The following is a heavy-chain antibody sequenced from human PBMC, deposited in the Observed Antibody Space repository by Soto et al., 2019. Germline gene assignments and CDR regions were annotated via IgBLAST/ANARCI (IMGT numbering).Heavy chain of an antibody. V-gene: IGHV1-8*01. J-gene: IGHJ5*02. CDR2: MNPNSGNT. Sequence: GASVKVSCKASGYTFTSYDINWVRQATGQGLEWMGWMNPNSGNTGYAQKFQGRVTMTRNTSISTAYMELSSLRSEDTAVYYCARGNLGYRSSTRCYGPYNWFDPWGQGTLVTSPQ. CDR1: GYTFTSYD. D-gene: IGHD2-2*01. CDR3: ARGNLGYRSSTRCYGPYNWFDP.